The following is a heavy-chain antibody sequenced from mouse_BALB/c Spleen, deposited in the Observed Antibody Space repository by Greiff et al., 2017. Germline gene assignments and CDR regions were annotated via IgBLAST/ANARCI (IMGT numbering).Heavy chain of an antibody. V-gene: IGHV3-2*02. D-gene: IGHD2-10*01. CDR2: ISYSGST. CDR1: GYSITSDYA. J-gene: IGHJ3*01. CDR3: ARSGTYYGNSWFAY. Sequence: EVKLMESGPGLVKPSQSLSLTCTVTGYSITSDYAWNWIRQFPGNKLEWMGYISYSGSTSYNPSLKSRISITRDTSKNQFFLQLNSVTTEDTATYYCARSGTYYGNSWFAYWGQGTLVTVSA.